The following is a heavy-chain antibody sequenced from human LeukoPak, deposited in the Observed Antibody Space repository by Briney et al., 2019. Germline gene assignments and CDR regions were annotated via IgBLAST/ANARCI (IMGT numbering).Heavy chain of an antibody. CDR3: ARISTYSRYFDL. J-gene: IGHJ2*01. CDR1: GCTFTKYD. CDR2: MNPNRRNT. Sequence: AAVQVSCKACGCTFTKYDIHGVRQATGRGVDGVGWMNPNRRNTGYAQKLQGRVNMTRNTSIRTAYMALSSLRSEHTAVYYCARISTYSRYFDLWGRGTLVTVSS. V-gene: IGHV1-8*01. D-gene: IGHD2-15*01.